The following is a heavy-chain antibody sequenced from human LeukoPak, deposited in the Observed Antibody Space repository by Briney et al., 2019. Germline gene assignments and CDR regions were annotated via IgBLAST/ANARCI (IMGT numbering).Heavy chain of an antibody. V-gene: IGHV3-30*18. CDR3: AKDLITMVRGDYGMDV. D-gene: IGHD3-10*01. CDR2: ISYDGSNK. CDR1: GFTFSSYG. Sequence: PGGSLRLSCAASGFTFSSYGMHWVRQAPGKGLEWVAVISYDGSNKYYADSVKGRFTISRDNSKNTLYLQMNSLRAEDTAVYYCAKDLITMVRGDYGMDVWGQGTTVTVSS. J-gene: IGHJ6*02.